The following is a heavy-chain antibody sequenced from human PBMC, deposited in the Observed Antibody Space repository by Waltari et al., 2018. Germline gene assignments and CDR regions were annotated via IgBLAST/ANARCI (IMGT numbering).Heavy chain of an antibody. CDR1: GGSITSNRHY. Sequence: QLQLQESGPGLVKPSETLSLSCSVSGGSITSNRHYWGWIRQPPGQGLEWIVTISYKGATYSGPSLRGRVTVSRDTSMNQLSLKLGSVTAADTAVYYCATYIGASIGTAAFDVWGQGTMVTVSS. CDR3: ATYIGASIGTAAFDV. J-gene: IGHJ3*01. V-gene: IGHV4-39*01. CDR2: ISYKGAT. D-gene: IGHD5-12*01.